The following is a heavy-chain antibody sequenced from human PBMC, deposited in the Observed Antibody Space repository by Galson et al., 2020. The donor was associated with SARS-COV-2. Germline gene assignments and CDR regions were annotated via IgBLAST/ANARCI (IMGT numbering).Heavy chain of an antibody. V-gene: IGHV4-34*01. CDR3: SRAPAFQDLLLFNDYRLADISCSWCDA. J-gene: IGHJ5*02. Sequence: SPTLSLTCAVYGGSFNDYYWSWIRQPPGKGLEWIGGITHSGSSDYNPSLGGRATISVDTSKNQFSLRLNSVTAADTSVYYCSRAPAFQDLLLFNDYRLADISCSWCDAWGQGTLVTVSS. D-gene: IGHD2-15*01. CDR1: GGSFNDYY. CDR2: ITHSGSS.